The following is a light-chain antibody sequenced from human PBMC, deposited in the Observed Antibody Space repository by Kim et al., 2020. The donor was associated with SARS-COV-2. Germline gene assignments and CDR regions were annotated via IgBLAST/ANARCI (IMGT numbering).Light chain of an antibody. CDR3: QAWDSSTVV. J-gene: IGLJ2*01. CDR2: QDS. Sequence: SWPPGQTASITCSGDKLGDKYACWYQQKPGQSPVLVIYQDSKRPSGIPERFSGSNSGNTATLTISGTQAMDEADYYCQAWDSSTVVFGGGTQLTVL. CDR1: KLGDKY. V-gene: IGLV3-1*01.